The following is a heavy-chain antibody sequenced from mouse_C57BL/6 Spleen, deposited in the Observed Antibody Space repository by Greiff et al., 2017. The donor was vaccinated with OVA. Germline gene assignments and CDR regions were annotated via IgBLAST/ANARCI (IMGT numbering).Heavy chain of an antibody. J-gene: IGHJ3*01. CDR2: IYPRDGST. CDR3: ARDYCYGSSYWFAY. CDR1: GYTFTDHT. V-gene: IGHV1-78*01. Sequence: QVQLQQSDAELVKPGASVKISCKASGYTFTDHTIHWMKQRPEQGLEWIGYIYPRDGSTKYNEKLKGKATLTADKSSSTAYMQISRLTSEDSAVYFCARDYCYGSSYWFAYWGQGTLVTVSA. D-gene: IGHD1-1*01.